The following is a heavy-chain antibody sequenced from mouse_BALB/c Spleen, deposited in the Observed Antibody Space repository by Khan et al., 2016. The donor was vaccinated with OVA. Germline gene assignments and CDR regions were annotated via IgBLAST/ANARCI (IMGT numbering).Heavy chain of an antibody. V-gene: IGHV1S136*01. CDR1: GYTFTSYV. CDR3: LRSFCGYGSAYEGFAY. Sequence: VQLQQSGPELVKPGASVKMSCKASGYTFTSYVMHWVKQKPRQGLEWIGYISPNSDGSKYNEKFRGKATLTSDKSSSTAYMELSSLTSEDSAVYHCLRSFCGYGSAYEGFAYWGQGTLVTVSA. CDR2: ISPNSDGS. J-gene: IGHJ3*01. D-gene: IGHD1-1*01.